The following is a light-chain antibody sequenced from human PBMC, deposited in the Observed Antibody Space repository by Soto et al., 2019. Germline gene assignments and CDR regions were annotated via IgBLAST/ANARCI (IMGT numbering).Light chain of an antibody. Sequence: DIVMTQSPDSLHASLGERATINCKSSQSVLYSSNNKNSLAWYRQRPGQPPKLRMYWASTRESGVPDRLPGSELGTYCLLTISRMGDEDLAVYYWEQYYSTQWSFCQGTKVDIK. CDR2: WAS. J-gene: IGKJ1*01. CDR3: EQYYSTQWS. V-gene: IGKV4-1*01. CDR1: QSVLYSSNNKNS.